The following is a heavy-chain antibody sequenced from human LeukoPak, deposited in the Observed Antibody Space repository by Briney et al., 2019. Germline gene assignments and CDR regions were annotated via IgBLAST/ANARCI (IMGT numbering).Heavy chain of an antibody. CDR2: INGDESEK. V-gene: IGHV3-7*01. D-gene: IGHD3-10*01. Sequence: GGSLRLSCAASGFTFSSYWMSRVRQAPGKGLECVANINGDESEKYFVDSVKARFTISRDNTKNSLYLQMNSLRVDDTAIYYCSRGEGDDYWGQGTLVTVSS. CDR1: GFTFSSYW. CDR3: SRGEGDDY. J-gene: IGHJ4*02.